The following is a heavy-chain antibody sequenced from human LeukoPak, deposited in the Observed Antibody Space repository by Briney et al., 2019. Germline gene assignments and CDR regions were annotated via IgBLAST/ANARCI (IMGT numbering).Heavy chain of an antibody. V-gene: IGHV1-8*01. Sequence: AASVKVSCKASGYTFTSYDINWVRQATGQGLEWMGWMNPNSGNTGYAQKFQGRVTMTRNTSISTAYMELSSLRSEDTAVYYCARAYKRLLTTVVTPRYYFDYWGQGTLVTVSS. CDR1: GYTFTSYD. J-gene: IGHJ4*02. CDR3: ARAYKRLLTTVVTPRYYFDY. CDR2: MNPNSGNT. D-gene: IGHD4-23*01.